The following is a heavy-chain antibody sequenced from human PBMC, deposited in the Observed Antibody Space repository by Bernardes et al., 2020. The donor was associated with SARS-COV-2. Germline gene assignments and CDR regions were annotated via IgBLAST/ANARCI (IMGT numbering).Heavy chain of an antibody. CDR3: AHSVYNWNYGSYFDY. J-gene: IGHJ4*02. Sequence: GPTLVKPTQTLTLTCTFSGFSLTTSAVGVGWIRQPPGKALEWLALIYWNDDKRYSPSLNSRLTLTKDTSKNQVVLTMANMDPVDTATYYCAHSVYNWNYGSYFDYWGQGTLVTVSS. V-gene: IGHV2-5*01. CDR2: IYWNDDK. D-gene: IGHD1-7*01. CDR1: GFSLTTSAVG.